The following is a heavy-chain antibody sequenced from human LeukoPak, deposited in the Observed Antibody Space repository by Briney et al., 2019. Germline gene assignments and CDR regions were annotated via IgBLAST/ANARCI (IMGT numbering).Heavy chain of an antibody. J-gene: IGHJ4*02. CDR2: INHSGST. V-gene: IGHV4-34*01. D-gene: IGHD3-10*01. CDR3: ARVPITLVRGVYDF. Sequence: SETLSLTCAVYGGSFSDYCWSWIRQPPGKGLEWIGEINHSGSTNYNPSLKSRVTISVDTSKNQFSLKLSSVTAADTAVYYCARVPITLVRGVYDFWGQGTLVTVSS. CDR1: GGSFSDYC.